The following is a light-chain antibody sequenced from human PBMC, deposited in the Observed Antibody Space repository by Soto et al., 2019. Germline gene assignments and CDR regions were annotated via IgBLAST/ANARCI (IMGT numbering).Light chain of an antibody. CDR3: QQYNTYRT. CDR2: KAS. Sequence: DIQMTQSPSTLSAFVRDRVTITCRASQSISSWLAWYQRKPGKAPKPLIYKASSLESGVPSRFSGSGSGTEFTLTISSLQPDDSATYYCQQYNTYRTFGQGTKVEIK. CDR1: QSISSW. J-gene: IGKJ1*01. V-gene: IGKV1-5*03.